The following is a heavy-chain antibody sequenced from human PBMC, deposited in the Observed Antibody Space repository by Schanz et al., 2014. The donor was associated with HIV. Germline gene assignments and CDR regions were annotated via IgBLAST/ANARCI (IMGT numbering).Heavy chain of an antibody. CDR3: ARDRPVIVGATRADGGTDFDY. CDR2: INTSTGNV. D-gene: IGHD1-26*01. V-gene: IGHV1-18*01. CDR1: DYLFSRYG. Sequence: QVQLVQSGAEVEKPGASAKVSCKASDYLFSRYGISWVRQAPGQGLEWMGWINTSTGNVDYSQNFQARVSVTTDTSTRTVYMELRSLRSDDTAVYYCARDRPVIVGATRADGGTDFDYWGQGTLVTVSS. J-gene: IGHJ4*02.